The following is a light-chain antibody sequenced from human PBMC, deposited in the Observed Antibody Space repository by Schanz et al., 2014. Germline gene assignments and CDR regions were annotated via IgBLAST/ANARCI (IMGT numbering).Light chain of an antibody. V-gene: IGLV2-23*02. Sequence: QSALTQPASVSGSPGQSVTISCTGTRSDVGSYNFVSWFQQYPGKAPKLMIYDVSNRPSGVSNRFSGSKSGNTASLTISGLQAEDEADYYCCSYAGSSTSVVFGGGTKLTVL. CDR1: RSDVGSYNF. CDR2: DVS. CDR3: CSYAGSSTSVV. J-gene: IGLJ2*01.